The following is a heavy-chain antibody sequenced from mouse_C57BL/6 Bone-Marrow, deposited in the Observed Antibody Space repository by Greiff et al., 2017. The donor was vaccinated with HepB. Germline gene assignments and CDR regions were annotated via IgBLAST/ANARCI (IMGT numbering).Heavy chain of an antibody. Sequence: EVKLQESGPGLVKPSQSLSLTCSVTGYSITSGYYWNWIRQFPGNKLEWMGYISYDGSNNYNPSLKNRISITRDTSKNQFFLKLNSVTTEDTATYYCARDSSTHWGQGTTLTVSS. CDR2: ISYDGSN. J-gene: IGHJ2*01. CDR1: GYSITSGYY. CDR3: ARDSSTH. V-gene: IGHV3-6*01. D-gene: IGHD3-2*02.